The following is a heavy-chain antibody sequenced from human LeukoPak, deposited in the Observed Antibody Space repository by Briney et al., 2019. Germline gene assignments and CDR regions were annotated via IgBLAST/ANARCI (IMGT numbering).Heavy chain of an antibody. CDR3: ATYVRGTGNYFDY. V-gene: IGHV4-31*03. Sequence: PSQTLSLTCTVSGGSISSGGYYWSWIRQHPGKGLEWIGYIYYSGSTYYNPSLKSRVTISVDTSKNQFSLKLSSVTAADTAVYYCATYVRGTGNYFDYWGQGTLVTVSS. CDR2: IYYSGST. J-gene: IGHJ4*02. CDR1: GGSISSGGYY. D-gene: IGHD1-1*01.